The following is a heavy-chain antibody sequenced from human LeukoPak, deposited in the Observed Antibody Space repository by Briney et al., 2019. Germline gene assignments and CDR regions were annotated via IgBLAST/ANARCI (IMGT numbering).Heavy chain of an antibody. Sequence: ASVKVSCKVSGYTLTELSMHWVRQAPGKGLERMGGFDPEDGETIYAQKFQGRVTMTEDTSTDTAYMELSSLRSEDTAVYYCATGLTKWLVRKYFDYWGQGTLVTVSS. CDR3: ATGLTKWLVRKYFDY. J-gene: IGHJ4*02. V-gene: IGHV1-24*01. CDR2: FDPEDGET. D-gene: IGHD6-19*01. CDR1: GYTLTELS.